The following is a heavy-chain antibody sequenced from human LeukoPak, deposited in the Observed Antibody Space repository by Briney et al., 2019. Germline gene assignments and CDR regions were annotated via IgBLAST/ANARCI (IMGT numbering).Heavy chain of an antibody. CDR1: GDSVSGYY. D-gene: IGHD3-22*01. CDR3: ARVDQYYDSSGYFTPFDY. V-gene: IGHV4-59*02. J-gene: IGHJ4*02. CDR2: VYQTGHT. Sequence: SETLSLTCSVSGDSVSGYYWSWIRQPPGKGLEWIGYVYQTGHTHYNPSLKSRVTISVDTSKNQFSLKLSSVTAADTAVYYCARVDQYYDSSGYFTPFDYWGQGTLVTVSS.